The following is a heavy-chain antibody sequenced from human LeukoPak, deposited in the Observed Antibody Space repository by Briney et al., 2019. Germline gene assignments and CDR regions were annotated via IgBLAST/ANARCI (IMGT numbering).Heavy chain of an antibody. V-gene: IGHV1-69*05. D-gene: IGHD5-18*01. CDR2: IIPIFGTA. Sequence: ASVKVSCKASGGTFSSYAISWVRQAPGQGLEWMGGIIPIFGTANYAQKFQGRVTITTDESTSTAYMELSSLRSEDTAVYYRASGYSYGFSGYFDYWGQGTLVTVSS. CDR3: ASGYSYGFSGYFDY. J-gene: IGHJ4*02. CDR1: GGTFSSYA.